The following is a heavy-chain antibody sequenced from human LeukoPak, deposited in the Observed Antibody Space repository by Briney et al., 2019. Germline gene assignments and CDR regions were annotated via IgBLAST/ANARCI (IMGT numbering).Heavy chain of an antibody. D-gene: IGHD6-13*01. CDR2: ITSTSSDI. Sequence: GGSLRLSCAASEFTFSSHAMIWVRQAPGKGLEWVSSITSTSSDIFYTDSVKGRFTISRDNAKNSLYLQMNSLRAEDTAVYYCARVPEQSYDYYMDVWGKGTTVTVSS. V-gene: IGHV3-21*01. CDR1: EFTFSSHA. CDR3: ARVPEQSYDYYMDV. J-gene: IGHJ6*03.